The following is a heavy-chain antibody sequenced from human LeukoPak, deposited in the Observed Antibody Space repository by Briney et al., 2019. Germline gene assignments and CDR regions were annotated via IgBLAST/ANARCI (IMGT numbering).Heavy chain of an antibody. CDR1: GGTFSSYA. CDR2: IIPILGIA. D-gene: IGHD3-10*01. J-gene: IGHJ4*02. V-gene: IGHV1-69*04. Sequence: ASVKVSCKASGGTFSSYAISWVRQAPGQGLEWMGRIIPILGIANYAQRFQGRVTMTTDTSTSTAYMELRSLRSDDTAVYYCARDPPLMVRGALIRLDYWGQGTLVTVSS. CDR3: ARDPPLMVRGALIRLDY.